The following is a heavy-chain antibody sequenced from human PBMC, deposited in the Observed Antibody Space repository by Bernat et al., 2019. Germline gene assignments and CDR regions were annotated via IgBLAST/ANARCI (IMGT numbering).Heavy chain of an antibody. CDR3: ATSSGPYDYVWGSYRYTNYFDY. CDR1: GYSFTSYW. J-gene: IGHJ4*02. D-gene: IGHD3-16*02. CDR2: SYPGDSAT. Sequence: EVQLVQSGAEVKKPGESLKISCKGSGYSFTSYWIGWVRQMPGKGLEWMGISYPGDSATRYSPSFQGQLTISAAKSISTSYLQWSSLKASDTAMYYCATSSGPYDYVWGSYRYTNYFDYWGQGTLVTVSS. V-gene: IGHV5-51*03.